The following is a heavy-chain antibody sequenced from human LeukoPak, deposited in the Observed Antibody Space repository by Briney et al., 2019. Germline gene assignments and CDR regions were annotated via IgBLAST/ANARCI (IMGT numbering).Heavy chain of an antibody. D-gene: IGHD2-2*01. Sequence: ASVKVSCKASGYTFTGYYMHWVRQAPGQGLEWMGWINPNSAGTNYAQKFQGRVTMTRDTSISTAYMELSRLRSDDTAVYYCARRVEYQLLYWFDPWGQGTLVTVSS. CDR1: GYTFTGYY. CDR2: INPNSAGT. V-gene: IGHV1-2*02. CDR3: ARRVEYQLLYWFDP. J-gene: IGHJ5*02.